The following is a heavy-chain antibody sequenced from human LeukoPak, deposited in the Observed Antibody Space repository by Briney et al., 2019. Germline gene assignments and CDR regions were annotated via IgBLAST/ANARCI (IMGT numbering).Heavy chain of an antibody. J-gene: IGHJ4*02. CDR1: GFTFSSYA. D-gene: IGHD2-21*02. CDR2: ISGSGGRT. CDR3: AKRAQVTAISPYFDY. V-gene: IGHV3-23*01. Sequence: GGSLRLSCAASGFTFSSYAMSWVRQAPGKGLEWVSAISGSGGRTYYADSVKGRFTISRDNSKNTLYLQMNSLRAEDTAVYYCAKRAQVTAISPYFDYWAREPWSPSPQ.